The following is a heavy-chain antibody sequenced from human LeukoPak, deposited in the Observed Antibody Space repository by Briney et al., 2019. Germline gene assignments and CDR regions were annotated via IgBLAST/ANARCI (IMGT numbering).Heavy chain of an antibody. CDR3: ARDLGHYFDY. CDR2: ITRSSSTI. D-gene: IGHD3-16*01. Sequence: SGGSLRLSCAASGFTFRSYSMNWVRQARGXGLVGWSYITRSSSTIYYADSVKGRFTISRDNAKHSLYLQMNSLRDEDTAVYYCARDLGHYFDYWGQGSLVTVCS. V-gene: IGHV3-48*02. J-gene: IGHJ4*02. CDR1: GFTFRSYS.